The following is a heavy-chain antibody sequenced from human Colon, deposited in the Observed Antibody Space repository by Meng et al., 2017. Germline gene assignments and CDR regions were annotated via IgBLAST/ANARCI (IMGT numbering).Heavy chain of an antibody. Sequence: VQVQQLGPGRVKPSGPLSLACAFSGGSISRSNWWSWVRQPPGKGLEWIGEIYHSGSTNYNPSLKSRVTISVDKSKNQFSLKLSSVTAADTAVYYCASGRKYCSSTSCYGQFDYWGQGTLVTVSS. J-gene: IGHJ4*02. CDR1: GGSISRSNW. D-gene: IGHD2-2*01. V-gene: IGHV4-4*02. CDR2: IYHSGST. CDR3: ASGRKYCSSTSCYGQFDY.